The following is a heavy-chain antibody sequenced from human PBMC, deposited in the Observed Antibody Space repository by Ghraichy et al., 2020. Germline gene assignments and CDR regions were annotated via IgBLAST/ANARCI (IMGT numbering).Heavy chain of an antibody. J-gene: IGHJ3*02. V-gene: IGHV3-23*01. CDR2: VNGVNGDT. D-gene: IGHD4-23*01. CDR1: GFTFSSYA. Sequence: GGSLRLSCAASGFTFSSYAMSWVRQAPGKGLEWVSTVNGVNGDTYYADSVKGRFTISRDNSKNTVYLQMSSLSAEDTALYYCAKDQGNSGNEDAFHSWGQGTMVTVSS. CDR3: AKDQGNSGNEDAFHS.